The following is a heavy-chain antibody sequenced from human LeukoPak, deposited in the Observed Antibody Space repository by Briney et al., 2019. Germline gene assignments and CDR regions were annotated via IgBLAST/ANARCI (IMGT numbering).Heavy chain of an antibody. D-gene: IGHD2/OR15-2a*01. Sequence: ASVKVSCKASGYTFTGYYMHWVRQAPGQGLEWMGWINPNSGGTNYAQKFQGRVTMTRDTSISTAYMELSRLRSDDTAVYYCAREGAFGFYALDYWGQGTLVTVSS. J-gene: IGHJ4*02. CDR3: AREGAFGFYALDY. CDR1: GYTFTGYY. V-gene: IGHV1-2*02. CDR2: INPNSGGT.